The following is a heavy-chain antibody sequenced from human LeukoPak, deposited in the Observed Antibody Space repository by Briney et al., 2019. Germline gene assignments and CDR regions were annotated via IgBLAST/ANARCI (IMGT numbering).Heavy chain of an antibody. CDR2: ISYDGSNK. CDR1: GFTFSSYG. CDR3: AKDIGGFDYYDVEFDY. J-gene: IGHJ4*02. V-gene: IGHV3-30*18. D-gene: IGHD3-22*01. Sequence: GRSLRLSCAASGFTFSSYGMHWVRQAPGKGLEWVAVISYDGSNKYYADSVKGRFTISRDNSKNTLYLQMNSLRAEDTALYYCAKDIGGFDYYDVEFDYWGQGTLVTVSS.